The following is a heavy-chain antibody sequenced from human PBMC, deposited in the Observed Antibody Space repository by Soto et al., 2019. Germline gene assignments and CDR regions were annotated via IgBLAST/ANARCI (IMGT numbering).Heavy chain of an antibody. CDR3: AMDLYGGSSRFDY. CDR1: GFTFSNNG. V-gene: IGHV3-30*03. D-gene: IGHD2-15*01. Sequence: QVQLVESGGGAVQPGRSLRLSCAASGFTFSNNGIHWVRQAPGKGLEWVAVISSDGINKYYADSVKGRSTISRDNSKNTLFLQMNSPRVEDTAVYYCAMDLYGGSSRFDYWGQGTLVTVSS. J-gene: IGHJ4*02. CDR2: ISSDGINK.